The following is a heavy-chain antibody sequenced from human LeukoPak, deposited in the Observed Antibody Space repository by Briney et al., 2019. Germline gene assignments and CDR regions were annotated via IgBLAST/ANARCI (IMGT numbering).Heavy chain of an antibody. Sequence: PGGSLRLSCTGAGFALSTYGMSWVRQAPGKGLEWDSGISGSGDWTVYLDSVKGRFTISRDNSKSALYMDMNSLRADDTAIYYCTTQYAKVGSTPDYWGQGTLVTVSS. CDR3: TTQYAKVGSTPDY. D-gene: IGHD1-26*01. J-gene: IGHJ4*02. CDR1: GFALSTYG. V-gene: IGHV3-23*01. CDR2: ISGSGDWT.